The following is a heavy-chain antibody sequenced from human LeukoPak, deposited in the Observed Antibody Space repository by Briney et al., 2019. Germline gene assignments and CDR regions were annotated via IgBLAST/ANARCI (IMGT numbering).Heavy chain of an antibody. CDR1: EFTLSTYA. CDR3: ARELYYYASWYSPGVDY. V-gene: IGHV3-23*01. J-gene: IGHJ4*02. CDR2: ISGSGDST. Sequence: TGGSLRLSCAASEFTLSTYAMSWVRQAPGKGLEWVSAISGSGDSTYYADSVKGRFTISRDNSKNTLYLQMNSLRVDDTAVYYCARELYYYASWYSPGVDYWRPGTLVTV. D-gene: IGHD3-10*01.